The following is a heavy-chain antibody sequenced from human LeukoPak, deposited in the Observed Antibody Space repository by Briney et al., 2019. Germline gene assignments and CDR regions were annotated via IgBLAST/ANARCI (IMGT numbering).Heavy chain of an antibody. J-gene: IGHJ4*02. CDR3: ALRSSTSWCLRD. CDR1: GFTVSSNY. V-gene: IGHV3-53*01. CDR2: IYSGGNT. D-gene: IGHD2-2*01. Sequence: GGSLRLSCAASGFTVSSNYMSCVRHAPGKGLGWVSVIYSGGNTYYAYSVKGRFTISRDNSKNTLYLQMNSLRAEDTAVYYCALRSSTSWCLRDWGQGTLVTVSS.